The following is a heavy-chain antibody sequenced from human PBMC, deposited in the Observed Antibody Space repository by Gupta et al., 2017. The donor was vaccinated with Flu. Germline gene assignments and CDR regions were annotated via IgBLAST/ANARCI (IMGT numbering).Heavy chain of an antibody. CDR1: GDSISYYY. V-gene: IGHV4-59*01. D-gene: IGHD6-19*01. J-gene: IGHJ4*02. Sequence: QVYLQESGPGLVKPSETLSLTCTVSGDSISYYYWTWIRQPPGKGLEWIGCISYTGRTYYSPSLKSRVTISVATSQNQFSLELSSVTAADTAVYFCARGHARTSGGGWPDLDYWGQGTLVTVSS. CDR3: ARGHARTSGGGWPDLDY. CDR2: ISYTGRT.